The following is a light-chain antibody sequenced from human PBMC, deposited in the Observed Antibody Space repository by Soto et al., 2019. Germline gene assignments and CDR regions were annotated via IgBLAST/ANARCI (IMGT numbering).Light chain of an antibody. J-gene: IGKJ1*01. CDR2: AAS. CDR3: LQDYNYPWT. V-gene: IGKV1-6*01. CDR1: QGIRND. Sequence: AIQMNQSPSSLSASVGDRVTITCRASQGIRNDLGWYQQKPGKAPKLLIYAASSLQGGVPSRFSGSGSGTDFTRTISSLQHEDFATYYCLQDYNYPWTFGQGTKVEIK.